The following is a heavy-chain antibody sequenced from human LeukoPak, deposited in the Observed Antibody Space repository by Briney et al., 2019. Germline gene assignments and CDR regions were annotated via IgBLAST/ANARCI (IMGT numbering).Heavy chain of an antibody. D-gene: IGHD3-9*01. V-gene: IGHV4-4*07. Sequence: SETLSLTCTVSGGSISSYYWSWIRQPAGKGLEWIGRIYTSGSTNYNPSLKSRVTMSVDTSKNQFSLKLSSVTAADTAVYYCARYDILTGYYKRYDYDYWGQGTLVTVSS. J-gene: IGHJ4*02. CDR2: IYTSGST. CDR3: ARYDILTGYYKRYDYDY. CDR1: GGSISSYY.